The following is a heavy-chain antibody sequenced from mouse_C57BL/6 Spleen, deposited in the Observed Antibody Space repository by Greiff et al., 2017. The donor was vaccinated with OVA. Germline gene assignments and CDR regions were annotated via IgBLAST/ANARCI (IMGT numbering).Heavy chain of an antibody. CDR2: IRNKANGYTT. V-gene: IGHV7-3*01. J-gene: IGHJ2*01. D-gene: IGHD2-3*01. CDR3: ARYTYDDCPYFDY. CDR1: GFTFTDYY. Sequence: EVQLVESGGGLVQPGGSLSLSCAASGFTFTDYYMSWVRQPPGKALEWLGFIRNKANGYTTEYSASVKGRFTISRENHQRILYLQLNALRAEDSATYDSARYTYDDCPYFDYWGQGTTLTVSA.